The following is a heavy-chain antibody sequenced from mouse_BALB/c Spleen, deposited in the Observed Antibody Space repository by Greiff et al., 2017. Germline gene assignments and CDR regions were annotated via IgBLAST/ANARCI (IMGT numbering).Heavy chain of an antibody. CDR2: ICTGGGK. Sequence: QVQLQQSGPGLVAPSQCLSITCTVSGFSLTSYDISWIRQPPGKGLEWLGVICTGGGKNYNSAFMSRLSISKDNSKSHVFLKMNSLQTDDTAIYYCVRGRRYYFDYWGQGTTLTVSS. CDR3: VRGRRYYFDY. J-gene: IGHJ2*01. CDR1: GFSLTSYD. V-gene: IGHV2-9-2*01.